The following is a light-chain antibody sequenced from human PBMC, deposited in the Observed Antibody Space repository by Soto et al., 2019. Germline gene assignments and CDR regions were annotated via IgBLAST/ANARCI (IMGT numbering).Light chain of an antibody. Sequence: EIVMTQSPATLPVSPGERATLSCRASQSVSSNLAWYQQKPGQAPRFLIYGASTRATGIPARFSGSGSGTEFTLTISSLQPEDFANYYCQQANSFPITFGQGTRLEIK. CDR2: GAS. CDR1: QSVSSN. CDR3: QQANSFPIT. J-gene: IGKJ5*01. V-gene: IGKV3-15*01.